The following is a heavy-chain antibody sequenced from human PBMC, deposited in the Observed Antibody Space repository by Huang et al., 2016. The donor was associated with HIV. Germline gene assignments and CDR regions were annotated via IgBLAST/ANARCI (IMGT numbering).Heavy chain of an antibody. J-gene: IGHJ4*02. D-gene: IGHD6-13*01. CDR1: GFSFSSCN. CDR2: ISETGSVI. Sequence: EEQLVESGGGLVQPGGSLRLSCAASGFSFSSCNMNWVRQAAGKGLEWLSYISETGSVITYADSVKGRFTVSRDNAKNSLYLQMDSLRAEDTAVYYCAQGYSSSWLYNWGQGTLVTVSS. CDR3: AQGYSSSWLYN. V-gene: IGHV3-48*01.